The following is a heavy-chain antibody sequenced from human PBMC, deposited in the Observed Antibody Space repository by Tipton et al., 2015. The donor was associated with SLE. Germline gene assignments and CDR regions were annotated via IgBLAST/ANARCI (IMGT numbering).Heavy chain of an antibody. Sequence: TLSLTCTVSGGSISSYYWSWIRQPPGKGLEWIGYIYYSVIPYYNPSLKSRVTISVDTSKNHFSLKLSSVTAADTAVYYCARRDGYNGDDAFDLWGQGTMVIVSS. CDR2: IYYSVIP. CDR3: ARRDGYNGDDAFDL. V-gene: IGHV4-59*01. J-gene: IGHJ3*01. D-gene: IGHD5-24*01. CDR1: GGSISSYY.